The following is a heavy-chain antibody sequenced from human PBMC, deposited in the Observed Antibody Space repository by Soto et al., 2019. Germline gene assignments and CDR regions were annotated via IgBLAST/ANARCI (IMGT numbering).Heavy chain of an antibody. CDR3: ATGGNYYATGAVAY. CDR1: GDSFSSYA. J-gene: IGHJ4*02. Sequence: QVQLVQSVAEVKKPGSSVKVSCKASGDSFSSYAISWVRQAPGHGLEWMGPIIPIFGTPNYAQRVEGRVTITADESTSTANMQLSSLRSDVTAVYYFATGGNYYATGAVAYWGQGTLVTVSS. CDR2: IIPIFGTP. D-gene: IGHD3-10*01. V-gene: IGHV1-69*01.